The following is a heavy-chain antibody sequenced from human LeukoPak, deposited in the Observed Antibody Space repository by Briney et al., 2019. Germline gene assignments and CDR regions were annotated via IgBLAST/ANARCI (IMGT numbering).Heavy chain of an antibody. J-gene: IGHJ5*02. V-gene: IGHV4-30-4*08. CDR3: AGINLPGGTNWFDP. CDR2: IFYSGYT. D-gene: IGHD7-27*01. Sequence: SQTLSLTCTVSGGSISSGDYYWSWIRQPPGTALEWIGYIFYSGYTYYNPSLKSRVTISLDTSKNQFSLKLSSVTAADTAVYYCAGINLPGGTNWFDPWGQGILVTVSS. CDR1: GGSISSGDYY.